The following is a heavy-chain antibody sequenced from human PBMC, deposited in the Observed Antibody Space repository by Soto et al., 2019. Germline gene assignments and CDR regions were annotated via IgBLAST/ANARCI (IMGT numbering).Heavy chain of an antibody. CDR1: GFTFSNYA. V-gene: IGHV3-30*04. J-gene: IGHJ4*02. Sequence: QVQLVESGGGVVQPGRSLRLSCAASGFTFSNYALHWVRQAPGKGLEWVALISYDGSNKDYADSVKGRFTISRDNSKNMMYLQMNSLRPEDTAIYYCARDMGGSYPDFQILGGFYFDYWGQGALVTVS. CDR3: ARDMGGSYPDFQILGGFYFDY. CDR2: ISYDGSNK. D-gene: IGHD1-26*01.